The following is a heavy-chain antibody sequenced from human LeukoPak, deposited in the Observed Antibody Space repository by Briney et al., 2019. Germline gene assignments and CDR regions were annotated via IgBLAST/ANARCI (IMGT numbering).Heavy chain of an antibody. Sequence: SETLSLTCTVSSNSISSGYYWAWIRQPPGKGLEWIASVYHSGSTYYNPSLRSRVTISADSSKNQFYLELSSVTAADTAVYYCAKVVYCNTVTCYGWFDRWNQAGLVTVYS. V-gene: IGHV4-38-2*02. CDR3: AKVVYCNTVTCYGWFDR. D-gene: IGHD2/OR15-2a*01. CDR1: SNSISSGYY. J-gene: IGHJ5*02. CDR2: VYHSGST.